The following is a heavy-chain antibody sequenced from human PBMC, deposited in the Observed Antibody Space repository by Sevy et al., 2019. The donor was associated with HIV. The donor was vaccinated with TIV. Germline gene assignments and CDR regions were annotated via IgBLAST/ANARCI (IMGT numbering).Heavy chain of an antibody. V-gene: IGHV1-3*01. D-gene: IGHD6-13*01. CDR1: GYTFTSYV. J-gene: IGHJ6*02. CDR2: INAGNGNT. CDR3: ARLTRDGAAGTGYYYYGMDV. Sequence: APVKVSCKASGYTFTSYVMHWVRQAPGQRLEWMGWINAGNGNTKYSQKFQGRVTITRDTSASTAYMELSSLRSEDTAVYYCARLTRDGAAGTGYYYYGMDVWGQGTTVTVSS.